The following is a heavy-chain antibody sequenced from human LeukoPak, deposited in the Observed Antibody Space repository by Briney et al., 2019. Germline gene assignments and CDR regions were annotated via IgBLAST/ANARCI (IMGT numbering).Heavy chain of an antibody. J-gene: IGHJ4*02. D-gene: IGHD3-10*01. CDR1: GYSFTSYW. CDR3: ARSRCYASGSLLYFDY. V-gene: IGHV5-51*01. Sequence: GESLKISCKGSGYSFTSYWIGWVRQMPGKGLEWMGIIYPDDSDTRYSPSFQGQVTISSDKSISTAYLQWSSLGASDTALYYCARSRCYASGSLLYFDYWGQGILVTVSS. CDR2: IYPDDSDT.